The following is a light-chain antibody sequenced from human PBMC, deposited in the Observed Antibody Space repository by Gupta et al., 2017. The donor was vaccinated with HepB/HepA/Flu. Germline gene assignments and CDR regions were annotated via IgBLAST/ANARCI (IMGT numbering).Light chain of an antibody. CDR2: DVT. CDR1: STDVGAYTY. J-gene: IGLJ2*01. CDR3: ASEAGRDNDVV. Sequence: QSALTQPRSVSGSPGQSVTISCTGTSTDVGAYTYVSWYQHPPGQAPNLLIYDVTKRRSGVPDRFSGSKYGTTAALAIAGLQAEDEADYYCASEAGRDNDVVFGGGTKLTVL. V-gene: IGLV2-11*01.